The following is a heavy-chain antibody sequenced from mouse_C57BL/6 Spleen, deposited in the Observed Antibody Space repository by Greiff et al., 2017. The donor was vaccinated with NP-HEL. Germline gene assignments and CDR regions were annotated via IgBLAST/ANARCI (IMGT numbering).Heavy chain of an antibody. CDR3: ARVYDAHFDY. Sequence: EVKLMESEGGLVQPGSSMKLSCTASGFTFSDYYMAWVRQVPEKGLEWVANINYDGSSTYYLDSLKSRFIISRDNAKNILYLQMSSLKSEDTATYYCARVYDAHFDYWGQGTTLTVSS. D-gene: IGHD2-3*01. CDR1: GFTFSDYY. J-gene: IGHJ2*01. V-gene: IGHV5-16*01. CDR2: INYDGSST.